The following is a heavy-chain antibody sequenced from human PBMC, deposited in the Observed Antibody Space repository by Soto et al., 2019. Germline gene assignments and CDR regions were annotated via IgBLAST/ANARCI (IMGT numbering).Heavy chain of an antibody. CDR3: ARDCSSTSCYTDEAFDI. CDR1: GFTLSSYS. CDR2: ISSSSSYI. V-gene: IGHV3-21*01. J-gene: IGHJ3*02. Sequence: PGGSLRLSCAASGFTLSSYSMNWVRQAPGKGLEWVSSISSSSSYIYYADSVKGRFTISRDNAKNSLYLQMNSLRAEDTAVYYCARDCSSTSCYTDEAFDIWGQGTMVTVSS. D-gene: IGHD2-2*02.